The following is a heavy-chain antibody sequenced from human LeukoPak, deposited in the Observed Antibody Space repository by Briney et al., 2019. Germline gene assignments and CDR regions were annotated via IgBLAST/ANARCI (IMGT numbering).Heavy chain of an antibody. D-gene: IGHD1-1*01. CDR2: IYYSGNT. J-gene: IGHJ4*02. CDR3: ARDRVNDDLIDY. Sequence: SETLSLTCTVSGGSISSSSYYWGWIRQPPGKGLEWIGSIYYSGNTYYNPSLKSRVTISVDTSKNQFSLKLSSVTAADTAVYYCARDRVNDDLIDYWGQGTLVTVSS. CDR1: GGSISSSSYY. V-gene: IGHV4-39*07.